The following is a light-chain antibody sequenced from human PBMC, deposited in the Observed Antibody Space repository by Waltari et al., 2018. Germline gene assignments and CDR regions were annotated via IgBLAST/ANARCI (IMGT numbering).Light chain of an antibody. CDR3: QQAYSFPWT. J-gene: IGKJ1*01. Sequence: DIQMTQSPSSVSASVGDRITLTCRASQGISSWLAWYQQKVGEAPKLLIYTASSLQTGVPSRFSGSGSGTDFTLTISSLQPEDFATYYCQQAYSFPWTFGQGTKVEIK. CDR2: TAS. V-gene: IGKV1-12*01. CDR1: QGISSW.